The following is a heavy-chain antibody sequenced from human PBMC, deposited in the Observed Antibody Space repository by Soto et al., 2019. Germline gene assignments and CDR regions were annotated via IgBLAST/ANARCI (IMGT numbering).Heavy chain of an antibody. CDR3: ARGRYGDY. V-gene: IGHV1-18*01. CDR2: ISAHNGKT. Sequence: QVHLVQSGAEVKKPGASVKVALKGCGYAFTTYGITWVRQAPGQGLEWMGWISAHNGKTNYAQKLQGRVTVTRDTSTSTSYMELRSLRSDDTAVYYCARGRYGDYWGQGALVTVSS. J-gene: IGHJ4*02. D-gene: IGHD1-1*01. CDR1: GYAFTTYG.